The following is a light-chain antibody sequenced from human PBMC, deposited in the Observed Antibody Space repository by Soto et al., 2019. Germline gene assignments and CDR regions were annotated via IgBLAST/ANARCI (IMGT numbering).Light chain of an antibody. V-gene: IGKV1-13*02. CDR3: QNFRSSAIS. Sequence: AIQLTQSPSSLSASVGDRVSITCRASQGIGSALAWYQLKPGAAPTLLIYDASTLESGVPSRFSGSRSGADFTLTISSRQPEDFATYYCQNFRSSAISFGGGTKVEIK. CDR2: DAS. J-gene: IGKJ4*01. CDR1: QGIGSA.